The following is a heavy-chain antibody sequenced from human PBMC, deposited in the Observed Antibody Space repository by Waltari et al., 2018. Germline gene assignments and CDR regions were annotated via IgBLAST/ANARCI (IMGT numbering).Heavy chain of an antibody. CDR2: ISADNIST. Sequence: QVQLVQSGAEVKKPGASVKVSCKASGYTFTSYGISWVRQAPGQGLEWMGWISADNISTNDAQKLKGRVTMTTDTSTSTAYMELRSLRSDDTAVYYCAGTYYYDSSGYPSFDYWGQGTLVIVSS. D-gene: IGHD3-22*01. V-gene: IGHV1-18*01. J-gene: IGHJ4*02. CDR3: AGTYYYDSSGYPSFDY. CDR1: GYTFTSYG.